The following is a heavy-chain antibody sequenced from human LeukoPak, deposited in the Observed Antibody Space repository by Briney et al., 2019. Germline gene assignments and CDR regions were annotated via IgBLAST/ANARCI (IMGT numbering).Heavy chain of an antibody. Sequence: GASVKVSCKASGYTFTGYYMHWVRQAPGQGLEWMGWINPNSGGTNYAQKFQGRVTMTRDTSISTACMELSRLRSDDTVVYYCARERYCSSTSCYNEIDYWGQGTLVTVSS. CDR2: INPNSGGT. J-gene: IGHJ4*02. CDR1: GYTFTGYY. D-gene: IGHD2-2*02. CDR3: ARERYCSSTSCYNEIDY. V-gene: IGHV1-2*02.